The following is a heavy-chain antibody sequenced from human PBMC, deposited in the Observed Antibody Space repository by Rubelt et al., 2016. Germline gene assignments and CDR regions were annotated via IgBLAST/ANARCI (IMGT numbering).Heavy chain of an antibody. CDR3: ATQGYCSSTSCYGAY. V-gene: IGHV3-48*02. J-gene: IGHJ4*02. CDR2: ISSSSSTI. CDR1: GFTFSSYS. D-gene: IGHD2-2*01. Sequence: EVQLVESGGGLVQPGGSLRLSCAASGFTFSSYSMNWVRQAPGKGLEWVSYISSSSSTIYYADSVKGRCTISRDNAKNSLYLQMNSLRDEDTAVYYCATQGYCSSTSCYGAYWGQGTLVTVSS.